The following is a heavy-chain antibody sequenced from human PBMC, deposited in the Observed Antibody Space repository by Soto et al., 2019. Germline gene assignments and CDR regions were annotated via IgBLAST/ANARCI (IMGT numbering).Heavy chain of an antibody. CDR2: INHSGST. CDR1: GGSFSGYY. J-gene: IGHJ6*02. V-gene: IGHV4-34*01. Sequence: SETLSLTCAVYGGSFSGYYWSWIRQPPGKGLEWIGEINHSGSTNYNPSLKSRVTISVDTSKNQFSLKLSSVTAADTAVYYCARYHGVEYYDILTGSERAVYYYYGMDVWGQGTTVTSP. CDR3: ARYHGVEYYDILTGSERAVYYYYGMDV. D-gene: IGHD3-9*01.